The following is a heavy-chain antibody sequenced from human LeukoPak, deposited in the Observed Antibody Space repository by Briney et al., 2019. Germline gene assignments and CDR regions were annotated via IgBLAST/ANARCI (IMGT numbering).Heavy chain of an antibody. CDR3: ARGGSGYYDILTGYSNTPSDY. Sequence: ASVKVSCKASGYTFTSYGISWVRQAPGQGLEWMGWISAYNGNTNYAQKLQGRVTMTTDTSTSTAYMELRSLRSDDTAVYYCARGGSGYYDILTGYSNTPSDYWGQGTLVTVSS. CDR2: ISAYNGNT. CDR1: GYTFTSYG. J-gene: IGHJ4*02. V-gene: IGHV1-18*01. D-gene: IGHD3-9*01.